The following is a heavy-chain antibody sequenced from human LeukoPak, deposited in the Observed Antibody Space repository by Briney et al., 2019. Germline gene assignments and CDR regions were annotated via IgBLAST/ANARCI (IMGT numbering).Heavy chain of an antibody. Sequence: SETLSLTCTVSGGSISSYYWSWIRQPPGKGLEWIGYIYYSGSTNYNPFLKSRVTISVDTSKNQFSLKLSSVTAADTAVYYCARDNWNYGSSMDVWGQGTTVTVSS. CDR2: IYYSGST. CDR3: ARDNWNYGSSMDV. CDR1: GGSISSYY. D-gene: IGHD1-7*01. J-gene: IGHJ6*02. V-gene: IGHV4-59*01.